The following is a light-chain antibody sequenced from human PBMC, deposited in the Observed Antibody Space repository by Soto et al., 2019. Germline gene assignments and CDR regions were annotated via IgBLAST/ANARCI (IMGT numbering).Light chain of an antibody. Sequence: EIVMTQSPATQSVSPGERATLSCRASQSVSSNLAWYQQKPGQAPRLLIYGASTRATGIPGRISGSGSGTEFTLTISSLQSEDFAVYYCQQYGTWWTFGQGTKVEIK. CDR3: QQYGTWWT. V-gene: IGKV3-15*01. CDR1: QSVSSN. J-gene: IGKJ1*01. CDR2: GAS.